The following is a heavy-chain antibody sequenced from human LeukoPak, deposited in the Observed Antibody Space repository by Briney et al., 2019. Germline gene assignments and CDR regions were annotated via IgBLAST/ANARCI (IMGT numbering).Heavy chain of an antibody. Sequence: PGGSLRLSCAASGFTLSSYSMNWVRQAPGKGLEWISYIDSDTYGNTIYYPHTVKGRFTISRDNAKNSLYLQMNSLRAEDTAVYYCARVVWVWGPRGYYFDYWGQGTLVTVSS. CDR3: ARVVWVWGPRGYYFDY. V-gene: IGHV3-48*04. CDR1: GFTLSSYS. D-gene: IGHD1-26*01. J-gene: IGHJ4*02. CDR2: IDSDTYGNTI.